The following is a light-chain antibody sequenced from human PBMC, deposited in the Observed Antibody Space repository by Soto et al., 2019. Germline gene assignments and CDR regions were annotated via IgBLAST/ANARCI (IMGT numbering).Light chain of an antibody. CDR2: DAS. CDR3: QQRSNWPPIT. CDR1: QSVSSY. J-gene: IGKJ5*01. Sequence: EIVLTQSRATLSLSPGERATLSCRASQSVSSYLAWYQQKPGQAPRLLIYDASIRATGVPARFSGSGSGTDFTLTISTLEPEDFALYYCQQRSNWPPITFGQGTRLEIK. V-gene: IGKV3-11*01.